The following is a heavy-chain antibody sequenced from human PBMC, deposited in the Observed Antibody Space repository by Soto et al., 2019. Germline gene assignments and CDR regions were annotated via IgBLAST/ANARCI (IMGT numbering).Heavy chain of an antibody. CDR1: GYSFTSYW. Sequence: GESLKISCKGSGYSFTSYWIGWVRQMPGKGLEWMGIIYPGDSDTRYSPSFQGQVTISADKSISTAYLQWSSLKASDTAMYYCARHWLDYGDYDYYYYYMDVWGKGTTVTVSS. V-gene: IGHV5-51*01. D-gene: IGHD4-17*01. J-gene: IGHJ6*03. CDR2: IYPGDSDT. CDR3: ARHWLDYGDYDYYYYYMDV.